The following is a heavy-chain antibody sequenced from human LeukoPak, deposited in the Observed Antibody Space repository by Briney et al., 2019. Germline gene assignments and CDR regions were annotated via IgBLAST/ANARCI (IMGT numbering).Heavy chain of an antibody. CDR1: GFTFSSYA. D-gene: IGHD3-22*01. J-gene: IGHJ1*01. V-gene: IGHV3-23*01. Sequence: GGSLRLSCAASGFTFSSYAMSWVRQAPGKGLEWVSAISGSGGSTYYADSVKGRFTISRDNSKNTLYLQMNSLRAEDTAVYYCAKPKTHHYDSSGYYPGEFQHWGQGTLVTVSS. CDR3: AKPKTHHYDSSGYYPGEFQH. CDR2: ISGSGGST.